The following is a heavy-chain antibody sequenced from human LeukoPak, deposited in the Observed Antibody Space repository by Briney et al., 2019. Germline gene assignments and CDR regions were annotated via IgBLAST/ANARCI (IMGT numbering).Heavy chain of an antibody. J-gene: IGHJ4*02. V-gene: IGHV3-11*04. CDR2: ISSSGSTI. CDR1: GFTFSDYY. D-gene: IGHD5-18*01. Sequence: GGSLRLSCAASGFTFSDYYMSWIRQAPGKGLEWVSYISSSGSTIYYADSVKGRFTISRDNAKNTLYLQMNSLRAEDTVVYYCAKDWIQPFDYWGQGTLVTVSS. CDR3: AKDWIQPFDY.